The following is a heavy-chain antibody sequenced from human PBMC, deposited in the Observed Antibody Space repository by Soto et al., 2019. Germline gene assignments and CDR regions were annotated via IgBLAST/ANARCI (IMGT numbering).Heavy chain of an antibody. V-gene: IGHV1-69*01. J-gene: IGHJ4*02. D-gene: IGHD3-22*01. CDR3: TRGWGHDSSDLYYAY. CDR1: GGTFSRYA. CDR2: IIPMFGTA. Sequence: QVQLVQSGAEVKKPGSSVKVSCKASGGTFSRYAISWVRQAPGQGLEWMGGIIPMFGTANYAQKFKGRVTITADESTSTAYMELRGLRSEDTAIYYCTRGWGHDSSDLYYAYWSQGSLLTVSS.